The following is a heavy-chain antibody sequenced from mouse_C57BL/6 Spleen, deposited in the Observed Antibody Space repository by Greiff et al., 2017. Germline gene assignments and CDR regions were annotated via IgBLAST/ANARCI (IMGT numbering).Heavy chain of an antibody. V-gene: IGHV1-18*01. J-gene: IGHJ4*01. CDR2: INPNNGGT. CDR1: GYTFTDYN. D-gene: IGHD2-3*01. CDR3: ARWGLLLVGAMDY. Sequence: EVKLVESGPELVKPGASVKIPCKASGYTFTDYNMDWVKQSHGKSLEWIGDINPNNGGTIYNQKFKGKATLTVDKSSSTAYMELRSLTSEDTAVYYCARWGLLLVGAMDYWGQGTSVTVSS.